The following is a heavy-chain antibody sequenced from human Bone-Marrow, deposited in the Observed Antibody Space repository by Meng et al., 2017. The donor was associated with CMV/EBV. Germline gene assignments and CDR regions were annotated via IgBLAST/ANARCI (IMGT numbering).Heavy chain of an antibody. CDR2: IYYSGST. D-gene: IGHD2-2*01. J-gene: IGHJ4*02. V-gene: IGHV4-39*07. CDR3: ASHIVLVPAAMEGDDYFDY. CDR1: GGSISSSSYY. Sequence: SEPLSLTCTVSGGSISSSSYYWGWIRQPPGKGLEWIGYIYYSGSTYYNPSLKSRVTISVDTSKNQFSLKLSSVTAADMAVYYCASHIVLVPAAMEGDDYFDYWGQGTLVTVSS.